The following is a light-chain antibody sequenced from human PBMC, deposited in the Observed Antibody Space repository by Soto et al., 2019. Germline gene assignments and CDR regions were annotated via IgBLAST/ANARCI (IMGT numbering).Light chain of an antibody. J-gene: IGKJ5*01. CDR1: QSVSSIY. CDR3: QQYGSSPR. V-gene: IGKV3-20*01. Sequence: EIVLTQSPGTLSLSPGERATLSCRASQSVSSIYLAWYQQKPGQAPRLLIYGASSRATGIPDRFSGSGSGTDFTLTISRLEPEDFAVYYCQQYGSSPRFGQGTRLEIK. CDR2: GAS.